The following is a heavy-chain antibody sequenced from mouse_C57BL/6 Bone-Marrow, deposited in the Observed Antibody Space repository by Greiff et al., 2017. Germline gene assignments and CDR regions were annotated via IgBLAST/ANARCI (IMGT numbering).Heavy chain of an antibody. J-gene: IGHJ4*01. Sequence: QVQLKESGAELARPGASVKLSCKASGYTFTSYGISWVKQRTGQGLEWIGEIYPRSGNTYYNEKFKGKATLSADKSSSTAYMELRSLTSEDSAVYFCARYFLYAMYYWGQGTSVTVSS. CDR2: IYPRSGNT. CDR3: ARYFLYAMYY. CDR1: GYTFTSYG. V-gene: IGHV1-81*01.